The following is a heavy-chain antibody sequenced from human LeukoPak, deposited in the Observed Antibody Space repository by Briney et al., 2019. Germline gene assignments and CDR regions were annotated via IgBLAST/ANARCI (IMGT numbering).Heavy chain of an antibody. CDR2: IYPGDSDT. D-gene: IGHD3-10*01. Sequence: GESLKISCKGSGYSFTSYWIGWVRQMPGKGLGWMGIIYPGDSDTRYSPSFQGQVTISADKSISTAYLQWSSLKASDTAMYYCARQNYYGSGSYYSDGGFDYWGQGTLVTVSS. CDR1: GYSFTSYW. J-gene: IGHJ4*02. V-gene: IGHV5-51*01. CDR3: ARQNYYGSGSYYSDGGFDY.